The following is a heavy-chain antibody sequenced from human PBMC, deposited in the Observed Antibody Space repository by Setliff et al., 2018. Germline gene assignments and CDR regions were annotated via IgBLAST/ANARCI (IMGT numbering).Heavy chain of an antibody. Sequence: LSLTCTVSGVSIRGFYWTWIRQSPKRGLEWLGYAFHTGKTDYNPSLMSRVIISIDMSRKQFSLKLSSVTAADTAMYFCARGGYNSRSGYSAYYYDYWGQGALVTVYS. J-gene: IGHJ4*02. D-gene: IGHD3-3*01. CDR1: GVSIRGFY. V-gene: IGHV4-59*03. CDR2: AFHTGKT. CDR3: ARGGYNSRSGYSAYYYDY.